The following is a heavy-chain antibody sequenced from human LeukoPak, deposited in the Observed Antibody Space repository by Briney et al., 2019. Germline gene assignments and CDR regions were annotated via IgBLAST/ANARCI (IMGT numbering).Heavy chain of an antibody. D-gene: IGHD6-13*01. Sequence: SETLSLTCTVSGGSISSYYWSWIRQPPGKGLEWIGYIYYSGSTNYNPSLKSRVTISVDTSKNQFSLKLSSVTAADTAVYYCARDLWGRGIAEEGYWGQGTLVTVSS. V-gene: IGHV4-59*12. J-gene: IGHJ4*02. CDR2: IYYSGST. CDR1: GGSISSYY. CDR3: ARDLWGRGIAEEGY.